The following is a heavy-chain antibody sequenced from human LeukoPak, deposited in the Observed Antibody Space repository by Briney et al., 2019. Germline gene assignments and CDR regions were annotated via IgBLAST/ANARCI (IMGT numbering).Heavy chain of an antibody. CDR1: GFTFSSYA. D-gene: IGHD2-21*01. CDR3: ARGLCGGDCYDY. J-gene: IGHJ4*02. Sequence: PGGSLRLSCAASGFTFSSYAMHWVRQAPGKGLEYVSAISSNGGSTYYANSVKGRFTISRDNSKNTLYLQMGSLRAEDMAVYYCARGLCGGDCYDYWGQGTLVTVSS. V-gene: IGHV3-64*01. CDR2: ISSNGGST.